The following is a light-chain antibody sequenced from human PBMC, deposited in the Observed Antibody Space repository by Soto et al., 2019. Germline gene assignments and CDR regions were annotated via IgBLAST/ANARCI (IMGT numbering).Light chain of an antibody. CDR3: QSYDSSLSAYV. J-gene: IGLJ1*01. CDR1: SSNIGAGYD. Sequence: QTVVTQPPSVSGAPGQRVTISCTGSSSNIGAGYDVHWYLQLPGTAPKLLIFANSFRPSGVPDRFSGSKSGTSASLAITGLQAEDEADYYCQSYDSSLSAYVFGTGTKVTVL. CDR2: ANS. V-gene: IGLV1-40*01.